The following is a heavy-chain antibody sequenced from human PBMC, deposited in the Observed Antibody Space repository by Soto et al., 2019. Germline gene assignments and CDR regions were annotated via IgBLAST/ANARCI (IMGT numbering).Heavy chain of an antibody. J-gene: IGHJ4*02. CDR1: DGSISSYY. CDR2: IYYSGST. V-gene: IGHV4-59*01. Sequence: SETLSLTCTVSDGSISSYYWSWIRQPPGKGLEWIGYIYYSGSTNYNPSLKSRVTISVDTSKNQFSLKLSSVTAADKVVYYCARGGRWLQFIYWGQGTLVTVSS. CDR3: ARGGRWLQFIY. D-gene: IGHD5-12*01.